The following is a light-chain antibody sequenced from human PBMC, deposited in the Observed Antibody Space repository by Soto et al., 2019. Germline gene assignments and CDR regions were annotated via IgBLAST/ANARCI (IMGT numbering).Light chain of an antibody. V-gene: IGKV3-15*01. CDR2: DAS. CDR3: QQYNSWPET. Sequence: LTESPATLSLSPGERATLSCGASQSVSSSYLAWYQQKPGQAPRLFIYDASTRATGIPARFSGSGSGTEFTLTISSLQSEDFAVYYCQQYNSWPETFAQGTKVAIK. J-gene: IGKJ1*01. CDR1: QSVSSSY.